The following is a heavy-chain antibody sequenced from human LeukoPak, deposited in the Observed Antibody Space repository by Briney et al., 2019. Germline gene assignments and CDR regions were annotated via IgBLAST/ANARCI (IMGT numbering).Heavy chain of an antibody. Sequence: PSETLSLTCTVSGGSISSYYWSWIRQPPAKGLEWIGYIYYSGSTNYNPSLKSRVTISVDTSKNQFSLKLSSVTAADTAVYYCARSSGYYFFDYWGQGTLVTVSS. CDR1: GGSISSYY. D-gene: IGHD3-22*01. CDR2: IYYSGST. V-gene: IGHV4-59*01. CDR3: ARSSGYYFFDY. J-gene: IGHJ4*02.